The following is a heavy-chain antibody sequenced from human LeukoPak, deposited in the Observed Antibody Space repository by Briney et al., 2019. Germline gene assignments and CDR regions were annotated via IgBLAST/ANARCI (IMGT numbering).Heavy chain of an antibody. CDR2: INPNSGGT. D-gene: IGHD2-15*01. Sequence: ASVKVSCTASGCTFTGYYMHWVRQAPGQGLEWMGWINPNSGGTNYAQKFQGRVTMTRDTSISTAYMELSRLRSDDAAVYYCARDLRVVAAIRTNNWFDPWGQGTLVTVSS. J-gene: IGHJ5*02. CDR3: ARDLRVVAAIRTNNWFDP. V-gene: IGHV1-2*02. CDR1: GCTFTGYY.